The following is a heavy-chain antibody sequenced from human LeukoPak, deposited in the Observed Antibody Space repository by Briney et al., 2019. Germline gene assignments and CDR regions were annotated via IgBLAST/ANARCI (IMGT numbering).Heavy chain of an antibody. CDR2: INPNSGGT. V-gene: IGHV1-2*02. CDR3: ARDHCSANSCYEDYYNGLDV. Sequence: ASVKVSCKASGYTFTGYYIHWVRQAPGQGLEWMGWINPNSGGTNYAQKFQGRVTMTRDTSISTAYMELSRLRSDDTAVYYCARDHCSANSCYEDYYNGLDVWGQGTTVTVSS. J-gene: IGHJ6*02. D-gene: IGHD2-2*01. CDR1: GYTFTGYY.